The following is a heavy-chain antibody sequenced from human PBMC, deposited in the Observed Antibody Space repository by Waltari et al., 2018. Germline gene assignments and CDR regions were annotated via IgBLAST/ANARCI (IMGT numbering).Heavy chain of an antibody. D-gene: IGHD3-16*02. CDR1: GFTFSSYE. CDR2: ISSSGSTI. Sequence: EVQLVESGGGLVQPGGSLRLSCAASGFTFSSYEMNWVRQAPGKGLEWVSYISSSGSTIYYADSVKGRFTISRDNAKNSLYLQMNSLRAEDTAVYYCARASYDYVWGSYRSYAFDIWGQGTMVTVSS. CDR3: ARASYDYVWGSYRSYAFDI. J-gene: IGHJ3*02. V-gene: IGHV3-48*03.